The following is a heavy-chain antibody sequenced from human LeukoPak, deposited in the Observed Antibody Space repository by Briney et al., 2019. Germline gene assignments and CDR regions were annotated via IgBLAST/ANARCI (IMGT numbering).Heavy chain of an antibody. CDR3: ARDGGIFGVVTSFDA. CDR2: INPNSGGT. J-gene: IGHJ5*02. Sequence: ASVKVSCKASGYTFTGYYMHWVRQAPGQGLEWMGWINPNSGGTNYAQKFQGRVTMTRDTSISTAYMELSRLRSDDTAVYYCARDGGIFGVVTSFDAWGQGTLVTVSS. V-gene: IGHV1-2*02. CDR1: GYTFTGYY. D-gene: IGHD3-3*01.